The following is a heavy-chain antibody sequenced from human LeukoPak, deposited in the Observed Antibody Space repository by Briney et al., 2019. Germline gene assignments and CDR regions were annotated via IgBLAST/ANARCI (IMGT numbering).Heavy chain of an antibody. Sequence: SLRLSCTTSGFTFGDYSINWVRQAPGKGLEWLAFIRKKASDATPQYAPSVKGRFTLSRDDSRGIAYLQMNSLKSDDTAVYYCISRDGYVLYSQNWGQGRPVTVSS. CDR1: GFTFGDYS. J-gene: IGHJ1*01. CDR3: ISRDGYVLYSQN. V-gene: IGHV3-49*04. D-gene: IGHD5-24*01. CDR2: IRKKASDATP.